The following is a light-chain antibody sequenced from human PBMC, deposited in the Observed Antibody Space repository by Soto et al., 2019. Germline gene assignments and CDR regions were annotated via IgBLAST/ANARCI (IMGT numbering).Light chain of an antibody. V-gene: IGLV2-23*01. CDR2: EGS. J-gene: IGLJ1*01. CDR1: SSDVGSYNL. CDR3: CSYAGSSPYV. Sequence: QSVLTQPASVSGAPGQSITISCPGTSSDVGSYNLVSWYQQHPGKAPKLMIYEGSKRPSGVSNRFSGSKSGNTASLTISGLQAEDEADYYCCSYAGSSPYVFGTGTKVTVL.